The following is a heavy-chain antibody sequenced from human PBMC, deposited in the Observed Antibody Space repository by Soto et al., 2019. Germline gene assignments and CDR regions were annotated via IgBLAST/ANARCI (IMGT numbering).Heavy chain of an antibody. V-gene: IGHV1-69*01. CDR3: ARRADSKVPAAMLFDP. Sequence: QVQLVQSGAEVKKPGSSVKVSCKASGGTFSSYAISWVRQAPGQGLEWMGGIIPIFGTANYAQKFQGIVTMTADESTSTAYMEMSSLRSEDTAVYYCARRADSKVPAAMLFDPWGQGTLVTVSS. CDR1: GGTFSSYA. J-gene: IGHJ5*02. CDR2: IIPIFGTA. D-gene: IGHD2-2*01.